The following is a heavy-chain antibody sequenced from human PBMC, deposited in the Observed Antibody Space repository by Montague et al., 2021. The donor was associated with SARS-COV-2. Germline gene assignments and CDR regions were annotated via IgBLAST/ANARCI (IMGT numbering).Heavy chain of an antibody. J-gene: IGHJ3*02. CDR1: GFTFIYYD. D-gene: IGHD3-16*02. CDR2: ISTSAYTT. Sequence: SLRLSCAASGFTFIYYDMNWVRQAPGKGLEWISYISTSAYTTSYAGSVKGRFTISRDNGKNSLYLQMNSLRVEDTAVYYCTRDYRSIVGDGLDIWGQGTKVTVSS. V-gene: IGHV3-48*03. CDR3: TRDYRSIVGDGLDI.